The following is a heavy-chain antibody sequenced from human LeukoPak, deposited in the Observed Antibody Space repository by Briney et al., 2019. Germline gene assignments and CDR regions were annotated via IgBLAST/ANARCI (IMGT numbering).Heavy chain of an antibody. CDR2: IYYSGST. D-gene: IGHD5-18*01. Sequence: KPSETLSLTCTVSGGSVSSGSYYWSGIRQPPGKGLEWIGYIYYSGSTNYNPSLKSRVTISVDTSKNQFSLKLSSVTAADTAVYYCARGRRGYSYGYIGYYFDYWGQGTLVTVSS. CDR3: ARGRRGYSYGYIGYYFDY. CDR1: GGSVSSGSYY. V-gene: IGHV4-61*01. J-gene: IGHJ4*02.